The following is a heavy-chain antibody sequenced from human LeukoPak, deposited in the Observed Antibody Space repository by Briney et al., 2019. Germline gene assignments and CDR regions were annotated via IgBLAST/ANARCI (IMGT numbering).Heavy chain of an antibody. CDR2: INSDGSST. CDR3: ARDRSGYDFDY. D-gene: IGHD5-12*01. J-gene: IGHJ4*02. V-gene: IGHV3-74*01. CDR1: GFTFSNYN. Sequence: GGSLRLSCAASGFTFSNYNMNWVRQAPGKGLVWVSRINSDGSSTTYADSVKGRFTTSRDNAKNTLYLRMNSLRAEDTAVYYCARDRSGYDFDYWGQGTLVTVSS.